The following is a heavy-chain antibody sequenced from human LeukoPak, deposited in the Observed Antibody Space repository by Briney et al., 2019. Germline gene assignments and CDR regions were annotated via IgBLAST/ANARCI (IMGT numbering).Heavy chain of an antibody. J-gene: IGHJ6*02. Sequence: GGSLRLSCAASGFTFSSYAMHWVRQAPGKGLEWVAVISYDGSNKYYADSVKGRFTISRDNSKNTLYLQMNSLRAEDTAVYYCARAASYYPSDYYYYGMDVWGQGTTVTVSS. V-gene: IGHV3-30*04. D-gene: IGHD1-26*01. CDR2: ISYDGSNK. CDR1: GFTFSSYA. CDR3: ARAASYYPSDYYYYGMDV.